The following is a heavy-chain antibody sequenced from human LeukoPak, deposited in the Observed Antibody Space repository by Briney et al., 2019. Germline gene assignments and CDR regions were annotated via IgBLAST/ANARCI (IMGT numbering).Heavy chain of an antibody. V-gene: IGHV3-13*01. Sequence: GGSLRLSCAASGFTFSSYAMHWVRQTTGKGLEWVSAIGTAGDTYYPGSVKGRFTISRENAKNSLYLQMNSLRAGDTAVYYCARGDSSGYQRNTKLDYWGQGTLVTVSS. D-gene: IGHD3-22*01. CDR2: IGTAGDT. J-gene: IGHJ4*02. CDR1: GFTFSSYA. CDR3: ARGDSSGYQRNTKLDY.